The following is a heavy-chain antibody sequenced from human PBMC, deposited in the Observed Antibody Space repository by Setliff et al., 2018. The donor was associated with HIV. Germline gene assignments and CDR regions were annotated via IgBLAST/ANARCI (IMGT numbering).Heavy chain of an antibody. D-gene: IGHD6-19*01. CDR2: IHYSGST. CDR1: RGSISSNSFY. Sequence: SETLSLTCTVSRGSISSNSFYWGWIRQPPGKGLEWIGTIHYSGSTYYNPSLKSRVSISVDTSKNQSSLKLTSATAADTAVYYCARNVAATSAFDIWGRGTMVTVSS. J-gene: IGHJ3*02. CDR3: ARNVAATSAFDI. V-gene: IGHV4-39*01.